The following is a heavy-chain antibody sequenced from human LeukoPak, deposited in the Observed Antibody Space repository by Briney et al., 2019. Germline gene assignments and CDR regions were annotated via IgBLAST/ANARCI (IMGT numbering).Heavy chain of an antibody. CDR1: GFTLSSHW. Sequence: GGSLRLSCAASGFTLSSHWMHWVRQVPGKGLVWVSLINNDGTNTNYADSVKGRFTISRDNAKNTLYLQMNSLRVEDTAIYYCARVDLGIAAAGIDYWGQGTLVTVSS. D-gene: IGHD6-13*01. V-gene: IGHV3-74*01. CDR3: ARVDLGIAAAGIDY. J-gene: IGHJ4*02. CDR2: INNDGTNT.